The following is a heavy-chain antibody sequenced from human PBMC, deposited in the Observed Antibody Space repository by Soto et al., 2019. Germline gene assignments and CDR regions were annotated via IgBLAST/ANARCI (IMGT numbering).Heavy chain of an antibody. Sequence: SETLSLTCTVSGGSISSYYWSWIRQPPGKGLEWIGYIYYSGSTNYNPSLKSRVTISVDTSKNQFSLKLSSVTAADTAVYYCARDRGGYSNYDYWGQGTLVTVSS. CDR1: GGSISSYY. V-gene: IGHV4-59*01. D-gene: IGHD5-18*01. J-gene: IGHJ4*02. CDR3: ARDRGGYSNYDY. CDR2: IYYSGST.